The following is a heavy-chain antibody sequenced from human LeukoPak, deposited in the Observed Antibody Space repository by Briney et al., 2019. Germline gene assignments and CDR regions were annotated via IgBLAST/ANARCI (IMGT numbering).Heavy chain of an antibody. CDR2: IYPGDSDT. CDR3: ARALIFWSGYYPSAEYFQH. V-gene: IGHV5-51*01. Sequence: GESLKISCKGSGYSFTSYWSGWVRQMPGKGLEWMGIIYPGDSDTRYSTSFQGQVTISADKSISTAYLQWSSLKASDTAMYYCARALIFWSGYYPSAEYFQHWGQGTLVTVSS. D-gene: IGHD3-3*01. CDR1: GYSFTSYW. J-gene: IGHJ1*01.